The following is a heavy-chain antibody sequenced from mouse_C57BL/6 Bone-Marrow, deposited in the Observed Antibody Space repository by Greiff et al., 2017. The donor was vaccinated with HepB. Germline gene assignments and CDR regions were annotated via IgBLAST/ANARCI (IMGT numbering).Heavy chain of an antibody. CDR1: GYTFTDYE. J-gene: IGHJ2*01. Sequence: QVQLQQSGAELVRPGASVTLSCKASGYTFTDYEMHWVKQTPVHGLEWIGAIDPETGGTAYNQKFKGKAILTADKYSSTAYMELRGLTSEDSAVYYCTRYSNYFFDYWGEGTTLTVST. CDR2: IDPETGGT. V-gene: IGHV1-15*01. D-gene: IGHD2-5*01. CDR3: TRYSNYFFDY.